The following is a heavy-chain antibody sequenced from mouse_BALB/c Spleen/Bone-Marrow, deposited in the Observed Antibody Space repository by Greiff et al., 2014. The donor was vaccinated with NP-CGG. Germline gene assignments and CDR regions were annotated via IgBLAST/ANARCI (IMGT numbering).Heavy chain of an antibody. CDR3: TICLWPLYYSMDY. CDR2: INPTNGGT. D-gene: IGHD1-1*01. Sequence: QVQLQQSGAELVKPGASVKLSCKASGYNFTDYKMHWVKLRPGQGFEWVGEINPTNGGTNYDEKFKSKATITVDRSSNTAYMQLSSLTSEDSAVYFCTICLWPLYYSMDYWGQGTSVTVSS. CDR1: GYNFTDYK. J-gene: IGHJ4*01. V-gene: IGHV1S16*01.